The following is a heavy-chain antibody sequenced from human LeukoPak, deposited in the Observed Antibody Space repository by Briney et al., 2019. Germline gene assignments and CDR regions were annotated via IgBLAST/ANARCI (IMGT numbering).Heavy chain of an antibody. CDR1: GGTFSSYA. V-gene: IGHV1-69*05. CDR2: IIPIFGTA. CDR3: ARVARGWELLQAFDY. J-gene: IGHJ4*02. Sequence: GASVKVSCKASGGTFSSYAISWVRQAPGQGLEWMGGIIPIFGTANYAQKFQGRVTITTDESTRTAYMELSSLRSEDTAVYYCARVARGWELLQAFDYWGQGTLVTVSS. D-gene: IGHD1-26*01.